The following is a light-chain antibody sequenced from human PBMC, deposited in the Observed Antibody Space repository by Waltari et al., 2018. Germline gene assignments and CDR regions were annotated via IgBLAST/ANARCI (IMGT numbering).Light chain of an antibody. Sequence: DIQVPQSPSPLSASVGDRVTITCRASMVIVVWLAWYQQTPGKAPRLLIYKASSLESGVPSRFSGSASGAAFTLTISSLQADDFATYYCLQYNSYPWTFGQGTTVEIK. CDR2: KAS. J-gene: IGKJ1*01. CDR3: LQYNSYPWT. V-gene: IGKV1-5*03. CDR1: MVIVVW.